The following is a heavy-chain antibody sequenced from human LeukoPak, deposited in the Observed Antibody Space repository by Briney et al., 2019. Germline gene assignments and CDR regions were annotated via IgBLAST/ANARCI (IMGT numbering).Heavy chain of an antibody. CDR2: IDARSGIT. D-gene: IGHD3-3*01. J-gene: IGHJ3*02. V-gene: IGHV3-48*01. CDR3: ARTYDFGRGPPGDAFDN. Sequence: HPGGSLRLSCAASGFTFTIFGLNWVRQAPGKGPEWVSYIDARSGITYYADSVQGRFTISRDDARESVFLQMDGLGVDDTAVYYCARTYDFGRGPPGDAFDNWGPGTWVIVS. CDR1: GFTFTIFG.